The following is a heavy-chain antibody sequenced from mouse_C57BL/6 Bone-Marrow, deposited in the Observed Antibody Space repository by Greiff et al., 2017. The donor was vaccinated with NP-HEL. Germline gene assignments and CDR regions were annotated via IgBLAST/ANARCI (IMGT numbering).Heavy chain of an antibody. CDR3: ARRNYYDYDGLDY. V-gene: IGHV1-47*01. CDR1: GYTFNTYP. Sequence: VQLQESGAELVKPGASVKMSCKASGYTFNTYPIEWMKQNHGKSLEWIGNFHPYNDDTKYNEKFKGKATLTVEKSSSTVYLELSRLTSDDSAVYYCARRNYYDYDGLDYWGQGTTLTVSS. CDR2: FHPYNDDT. J-gene: IGHJ2*01. D-gene: IGHD2-4*01.